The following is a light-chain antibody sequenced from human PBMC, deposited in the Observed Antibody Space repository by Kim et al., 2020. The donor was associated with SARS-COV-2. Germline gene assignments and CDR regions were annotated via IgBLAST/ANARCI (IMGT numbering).Light chain of an antibody. CDR1: SLRSYY. CDR3: NSRDSSGNHWV. V-gene: IGLV3-19*01. Sequence: SSELPQDPAVSVALGQTVRITCQGDSLRSYYASWYQQKPGQAPVLVIYGKNNRPSGIPDRFSGSSSGNTASLTITGAQAEDEADYYCNSRDSSGNHWVFGGGTKLTV. J-gene: IGLJ3*02. CDR2: GKN.